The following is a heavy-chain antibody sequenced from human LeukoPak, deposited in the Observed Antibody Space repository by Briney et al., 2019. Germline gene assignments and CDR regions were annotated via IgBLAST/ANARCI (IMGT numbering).Heavy chain of an antibody. CDR1: GFTFSDYD. V-gene: IGHV3-13*01. CDR2: IGTAGDT. D-gene: IGHD1-1*01. CDR3: ARVAKERVGGVYYFDY. J-gene: IGHJ4*02. Sequence: GGSLRLSCAASGFTFSDYDMHWVRQATGKGLEWVSTIGTAGDTYYTGSVKGRFTISRKNAKNSLYLQMNSLRAGDTAVYYCARVAKERVGGVYYFDYWGQGTLVTVSS.